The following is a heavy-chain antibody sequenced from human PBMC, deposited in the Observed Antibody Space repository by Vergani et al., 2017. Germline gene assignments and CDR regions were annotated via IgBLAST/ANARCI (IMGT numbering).Heavy chain of an antibody. CDR3: ARGALSSTRRSWFDP. D-gene: IGHD2-2*01. Sequence: QVQLVQSGAEVKKPGASVKVSCKASGYTFTSYGISWVRQAPGQGLEWMGWISAYNGNTNYAQKLQGRVTMTRDTSTSTVYMELSSLRSEDTAVYYCARGALSSTRRSWFDPWGQGTLVTVSS. J-gene: IGHJ5*02. CDR1: GYTFTSYG. V-gene: IGHV1-18*01. CDR2: ISAYNGNT.